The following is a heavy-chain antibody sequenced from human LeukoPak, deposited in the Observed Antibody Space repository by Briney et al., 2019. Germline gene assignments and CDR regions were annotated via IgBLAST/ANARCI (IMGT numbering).Heavy chain of an antibody. D-gene: IGHD6-13*01. Sequence: PGGSLRLSCAASGFTFSDYYMSWIRQAPGKGLEWVSYISSSGSTIYYADSVKGRFTISRDNSKNTLYLQMNSLRAEDTAVYYCAKDLGVSIAAAGIVDYWGQGTLVTVSS. J-gene: IGHJ4*02. V-gene: IGHV3-11*01. CDR2: ISSSGSTI. CDR3: AKDLGVSIAAAGIVDY. CDR1: GFTFSDYY.